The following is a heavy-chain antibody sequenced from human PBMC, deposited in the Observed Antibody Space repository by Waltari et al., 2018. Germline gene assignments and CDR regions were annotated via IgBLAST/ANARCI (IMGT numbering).Heavy chain of an antibody. Sequence: QVQLQESGPGLLKPSETLSLTCTVSGGSISSYYWSWIRQPPGKGLEWIGYIYYSGSTNYNPSLKSRVTISVDTSKNQFSLKLSSVTAADTAVYYCARLTKGISYDFWSGYFLDYWGQGTLVTVSS. J-gene: IGHJ4*02. CDR2: IYYSGST. CDR3: ARLTKGISYDFWSGYFLDY. CDR1: GGSISSYY. V-gene: IGHV4-59*01. D-gene: IGHD3-3*01.